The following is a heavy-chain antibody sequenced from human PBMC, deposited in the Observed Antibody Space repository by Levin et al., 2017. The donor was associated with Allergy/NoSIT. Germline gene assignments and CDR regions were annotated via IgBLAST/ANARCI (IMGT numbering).Heavy chain of an antibody. CDR3: ARDRGYKGYFDY. V-gene: IGHV3-30-3*01. Sequence: PGGSLRLSCAASGFTFSSYAMHWVRQAPGKGLEWVAVISYDGSNKYYADSVKGRFTISRDNSKNTLYLQMNSLRAEDTAVYYCARDRGYKGYFDYWGQGTLVTVSS. D-gene: IGHD5-18*01. J-gene: IGHJ4*02. CDR2: ISYDGSNK. CDR1: GFTFSSYA.